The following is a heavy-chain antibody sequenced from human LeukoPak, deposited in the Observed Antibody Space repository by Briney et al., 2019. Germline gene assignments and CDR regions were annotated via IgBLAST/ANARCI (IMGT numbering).Heavy chain of an antibody. CDR1: GGSFSGYY. CDR2: INHSGST. J-gene: IGHJ4*02. Sequence: PSETLSLTCAVYGGSFSGYYSSWIRQPPGKGLEWIGEINHSGSTNYNPSLKSRVTISVDTSKNQFSPKLSSVAAADTAVYYCARAAHYYDSSGYYYGPLDYWGQGTLVTVSS. D-gene: IGHD3-22*01. CDR3: ARAAHYYDSSGYYYGPLDY. V-gene: IGHV4-34*01.